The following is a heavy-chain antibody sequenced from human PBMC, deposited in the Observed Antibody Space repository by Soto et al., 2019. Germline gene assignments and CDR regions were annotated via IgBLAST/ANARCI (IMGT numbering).Heavy chain of an antibody. J-gene: IGHJ4*02. V-gene: IGHV1-2*02. CDR1: GYTFSGFY. CDR2: INPNSGGT. D-gene: IGHD6-19*01. Sequence: ASVKVSCKASGYTFSGFYMHWVRQAPGQGLEWMGWINPNSGGTKSAEKFQGRVTMTRDTSISTAYMELSRLTSDDTAVYYCASAAVTGTAGLDFWGQGPRSPSPQ. CDR3: ASAAVTGTAGLDF.